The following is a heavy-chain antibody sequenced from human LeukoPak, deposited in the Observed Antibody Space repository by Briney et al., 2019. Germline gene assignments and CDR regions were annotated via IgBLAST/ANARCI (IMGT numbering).Heavy chain of an antibody. D-gene: IGHD3-22*01. CDR2: ISWSSGSI. V-gene: IGHV3-9*03. J-gene: IGHJ3*02. Sequence: GGSLRLSCAASGFTFDDYAMHWVRQAPGKGLEWVSGISWSSGSIGYADSFKGRFTISRDNAKNSLYLQMNSLRAEDMALYYCAKGSTYYYDKGAFDIWGQGTMVTVSS. CDR1: GFTFDDYA. CDR3: AKGSTYYYDKGAFDI.